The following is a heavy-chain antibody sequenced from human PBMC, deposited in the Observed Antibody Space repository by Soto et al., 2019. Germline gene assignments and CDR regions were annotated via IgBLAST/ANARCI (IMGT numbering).Heavy chain of an antibody. Sequence: GGSLRLSCGASGSTFSSSWMTWVRQAPGKGLEWVANINLDGSERNYVDSVKGRFTISRDNAKNLLYLQMNSLKAEDTAVYYCARDRAYNCFDYWGQGTLVTVSS. V-gene: IGHV3-7*05. J-gene: IGHJ4*02. D-gene: IGHD5-18*01. CDR3: ARDRAYNCFDY. CDR2: INLDGSER. CDR1: GSTFSSSW.